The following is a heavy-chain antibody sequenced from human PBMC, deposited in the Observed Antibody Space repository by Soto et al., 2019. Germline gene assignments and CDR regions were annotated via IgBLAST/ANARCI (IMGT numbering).Heavy chain of an antibody. CDR1: GFTFSTYW. Sequence: PGGSLRLSCAASGFTFSTYWMSWVRQAPGKGLEWVANIKQDGSERYYVDSVKGRFTISRDNTKNSLYLQMNSLRAEDTAVYYCARDSGTSDYWGQGSLVTVSS. CDR3: ARDSGTSDY. J-gene: IGHJ4*02. CDR2: IKQDGSER. V-gene: IGHV3-7*01. D-gene: IGHD1-1*01.